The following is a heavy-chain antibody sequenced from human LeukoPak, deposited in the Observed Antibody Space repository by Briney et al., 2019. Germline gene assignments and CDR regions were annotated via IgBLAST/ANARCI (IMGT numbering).Heavy chain of an antibody. D-gene: IGHD6-19*01. V-gene: IGHV3-21*01. Sequence: GGSLRLSCAASGFTFSSYGMNWVRQAPGKGLEWVSYISSSSSYIYYADSVKGRFTISRDNARKSLYLQMNSLRAEDTAVYYCARDPPTITLAGNGNDYWGQGTLVTVSS. CDR3: ARDPPTITLAGNGNDY. CDR1: GFTFSSYG. J-gene: IGHJ4*02. CDR2: ISSSSSYI.